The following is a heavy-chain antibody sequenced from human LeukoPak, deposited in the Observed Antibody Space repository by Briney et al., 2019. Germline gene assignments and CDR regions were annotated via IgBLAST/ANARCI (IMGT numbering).Heavy chain of an antibody. CDR1: GYTFTDYY. D-gene: IGHD3-22*01. V-gene: IGHV1-2*02. J-gene: IGHJ3*02. CDR3: ARAYDTPGFYINDAFDI. CDR2: LNPNSGGT. Sequence: GASVKVSCKASGYTFTDYYMHWVRQAPGQGLEWIGWLNPNSGGTNYAQKVQGRFTMTRDTSISTAYMELNSLRSDDTAMYYCARAYDTPGFYINDAFDIWGQGTMVTVSS.